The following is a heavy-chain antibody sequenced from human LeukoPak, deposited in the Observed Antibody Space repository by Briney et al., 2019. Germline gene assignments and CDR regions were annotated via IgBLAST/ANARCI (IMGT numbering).Heavy chain of an antibody. CDR2: IYYSGGT. CDR1: GGSISSYY. J-gene: IGHJ4*02. CDR3: ARGQWGYAYFFDY. D-gene: IGHD1-26*01. V-gene: IGHV4-59*08. Sequence: SETLSLTCTVSGGSISSYYWSWIRQPPGKGLEWIGYIYYSGGTNYNPSLKSRVAISVDTSKNQFSLKLSSVTAADTAVYYCARGQWGYAYFFDYWGQGTLVTVSS.